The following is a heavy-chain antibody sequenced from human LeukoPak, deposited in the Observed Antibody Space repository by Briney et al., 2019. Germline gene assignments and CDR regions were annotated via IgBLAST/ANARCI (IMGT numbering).Heavy chain of an antibody. Sequence: PSASLSLTCTVSGGSFNSYYWSWIRQPAGKGLEWIGRISTSGSTNFNTSLMSRVTMSVETSKKQFSLKLSSVTAADTAVYYCARDFADILTGYYTFAMDVWGQGTTVTVSS. J-gene: IGHJ6*02. D-gene: IGHD3-9*01. V-gene: IGHV4-4*07. CDR3: ARDFADILTGYYTFAMDV. CDR1: GGSFNSYY. CDR2: ISTSGST.